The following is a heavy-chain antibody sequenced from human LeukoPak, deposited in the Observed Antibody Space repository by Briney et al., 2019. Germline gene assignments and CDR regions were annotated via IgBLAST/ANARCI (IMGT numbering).Heavy chain of an antibody. CDR2: IGHDATKI. J-gene: IGHJ4*02. Sequence: GGSLRLSCAASGFTFSTYGMHWVRQAPGKGLEWEAFIGHDATKIYYADSVQGRFTISRDNSKNTLYLEMNSLSGEDTALYYCAKDHVTWGNRYFDHWGQGTLGTVSS. V-gene: IGHV3-30*02. CDR1: GFTFSTYG. CDR3: AKDHVTWGNRYFDH. D-gene: IGHD3-16*01.